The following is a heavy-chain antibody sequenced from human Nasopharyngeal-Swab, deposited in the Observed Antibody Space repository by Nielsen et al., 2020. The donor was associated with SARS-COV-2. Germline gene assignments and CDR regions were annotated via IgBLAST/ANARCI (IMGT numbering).Heavy chain of an antibody. CDR2: TGTAGDT. D-gene: IGHD6-13*01. Sequence: GGSLRLSCAASGFTFSSYDMHWVRQATGKGLEWVSATGTAGDTYYPGSVKGRFTISRENAKNSLYLQMNSLRAGDTAVYYCARDRVDSSSWGYYYYGMDVWGQGTTVTVSS. V-gene: IGHV3-13*01. CDR3: ARDRVDSSSWGYYYYGMDV. CDR1: GFTFSSYD. J-gene: IGHJ6*02.